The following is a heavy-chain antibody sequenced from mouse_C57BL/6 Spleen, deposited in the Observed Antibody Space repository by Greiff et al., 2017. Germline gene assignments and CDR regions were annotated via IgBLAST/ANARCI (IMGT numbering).Heavy chain of an antibody. CDR1: GFTFSDYG. Sequence: EVKLVESGGGLVKPGGSLKLSCAASGFTFSDYGMHWVRQAPEKGLEWVAYISSGSSTIYYADTVKGRFTISRDNAKNTLFLQITSLRSEDTAMYYCARCFYYGYDGYAMDYWGQGTSVTVSS. D-gene: IGHD2-2*01. J-gene: IGHJ4*01. CDR2: ISSGSSTI. V-gene: IGHV5-17*01. CDR3: ARCFYYGYDGYAMDY.